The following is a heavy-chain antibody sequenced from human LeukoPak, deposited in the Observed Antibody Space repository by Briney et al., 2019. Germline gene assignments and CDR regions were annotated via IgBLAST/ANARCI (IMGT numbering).Heavy chain of an antibody. CDR1: GFTFDDYG. J-gene: IGHJ2*01. Sequence: GRSLRLSCAASGFTFDDYGMRWVRQAPGKGMEWVSGISGSSGSVDYADSVKGRFTISRDNAKNSLYLQMNSLRAEDMALSFCAKGSSYSFGYWYFDLWGRGTLVTVSS. V-gene: IGHV3-9*03. D-gene: IGHD5-18*01. CDR2: ISGSSGSV. CDR3: AKGSSYSFGYWYFDL.